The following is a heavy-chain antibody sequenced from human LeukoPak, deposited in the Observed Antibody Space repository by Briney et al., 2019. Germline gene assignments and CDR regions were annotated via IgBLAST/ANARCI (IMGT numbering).Heavy chain of an antibody. CDR1: GGTFSSYA. CDR3: ARLTVDTAMVSDY. V-gene: IGHV1-69*13. J-gene: IGHJ4*02. CDR2: IIPIFGTA. D-gene: IGHD5-18*01. Sequence: GASVKVSCKASGGTFSSYAISWVRQAPGQGLEWMGGIIPIFGTANYAQKFQGRVTITADESTSTAYMELSSLRSEDTAVYYCARLTVDTAMVSDYWGQGTLVTVSS.